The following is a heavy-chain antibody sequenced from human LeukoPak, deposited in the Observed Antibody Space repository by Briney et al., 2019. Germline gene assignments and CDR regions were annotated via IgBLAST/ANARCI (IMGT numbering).Heavy chain of an antibody. V-gene: IGHV4-59*01. CDR3: ARSYNRSYWYLDL. J-gene: IGHJ2*01. CDR2: IYYSGSA. D-gene: IGHD1-14*01. CDR1: GGSISSYY. Sequence: SETLSLTCTVSGGSISSYYWSWIRQPPGKGLEWIGYIYYSGSANYNPSLKSRVTISVDTSKNQFSLKLSSVTAADTAVYYCARSYNRSYWYLDLWGRGTLVTVSS.